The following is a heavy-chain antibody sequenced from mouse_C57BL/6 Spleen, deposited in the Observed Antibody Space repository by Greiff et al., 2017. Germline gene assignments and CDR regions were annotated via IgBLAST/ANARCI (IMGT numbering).Heavy chain of an antibody. CDR2: ISSGGGCT. CDR1: GFNFSSYA. CDR3: TREKDGYTMDY. Sequence: EVMLVESGEGFVKPGASLKLSCAASGFNFSSYAMSWVHQTPEQRLEWVGWISSGGGCTYYADKVKGRVTISIDNATNTAYLQISRLKSEDTAVYYCTREKDGYTMDYWGQGTPRTVSS. V-gene: IGHV5-9-1*02. J-gene: IGHJ2*01. D-gene: IGHD1-1*01.